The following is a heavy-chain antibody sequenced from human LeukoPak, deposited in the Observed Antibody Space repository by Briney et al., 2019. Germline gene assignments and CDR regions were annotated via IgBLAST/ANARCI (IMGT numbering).Heavy chain of an antibody. CDR3: ARDAYSSSWYRGGELEY. J-gene: IGHJ4*02. V-gene: IGHV1-2*04. CDR1: GYTFTGYY. CDR2: INPNSGGT. Sequence: WASVKVSCKASGYTFTGYYMHWVRQAPGQGLEWMGWINPNSGGTNYAQKFQGWVTMTRDTSISTAYMELSRLRSGDTAVYYCARDAYSSSWYRGGELEYWGQGTLVTVSS. D-gene: IGHD6-13*01.